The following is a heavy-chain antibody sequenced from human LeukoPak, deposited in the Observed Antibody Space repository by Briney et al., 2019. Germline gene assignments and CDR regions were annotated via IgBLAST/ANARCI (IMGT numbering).Heavy chain of an antibody. V-gene: IGHV5-51*01. CDR2: IYPGDSDT. CDR1: GYSFTSYW. CDR3: ARSKSTIFGGRYYGMDV. J-gene: IGHJ6*02. Sequence: GESLQISCKGSGYSFTSYWIGWVRQMPGKGLEWMGIIYPGDSDTRYSPSFQGQVTISADKSISTAYLQWSSLKASDTAMYYCARSKSTIFGGRYYGMDVWGQGTTVTVSS. D-gene: IGHD3-3*01.